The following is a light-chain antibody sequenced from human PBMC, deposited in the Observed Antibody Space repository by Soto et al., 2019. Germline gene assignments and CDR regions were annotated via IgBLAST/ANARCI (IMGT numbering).Light chain of an antibody. CDR1: QSISSW. V-gene: IGKV1-5*01. CDR3: QQYNSYLYT. J-gene: IGKJ2*01. CDR2: DAS. Sequence: DIQMTQSPSTLSASVGDRVTITCRASQSISSWLAWYQQKPGKAPKLLIYDASSLESGVPSRFSGSGSWTEFTLNISTLQPDDFATYYCQQYNSYLYTFGQGTKLEIK.